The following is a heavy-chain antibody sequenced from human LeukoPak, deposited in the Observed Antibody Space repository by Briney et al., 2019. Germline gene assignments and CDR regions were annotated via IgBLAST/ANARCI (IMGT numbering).Heavy chain of an antibody. CDR3: ARTRYYYNSRSYGAPYYFNY. V-gene: IGHV4-39*01. CDR1: GGSISSNSYY. Sequence: PSETLSLTCAVSGGSISSNSYYWGRIRQPPGKGLEWIGSIYYSGSTYYNPSLKSRVTISVDTSENQFSLKLSSVTAADTAVYYCARTRYYYNSRSYGAPYYFNYWGQGTLVTVSS. J-gene: IGHJ4*02. D-gene: IGHD3-10*01. CDR2: IYYSGST.